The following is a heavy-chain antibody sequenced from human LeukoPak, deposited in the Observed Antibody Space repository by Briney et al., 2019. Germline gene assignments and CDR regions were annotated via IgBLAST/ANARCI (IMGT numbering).Heavy chain of an antibody. D-gene: IGHD6-13*01. V-gene: IGHV4-59*01. CDR3: AREEAAAGLNY. CDR1: GGSISSYY. Sequence: SETLSLTCTVSGGSISSYYWSWIRQPPGKGLEWIGYIYYSGSTNYNPSLKSRVTISVDTSKNQFSLKLSSVTAADTAVYYCAREEAAAGLNYWGQEPLVTVPS. J-gene: IGHJ4*02. CDR2: IYYSGST.